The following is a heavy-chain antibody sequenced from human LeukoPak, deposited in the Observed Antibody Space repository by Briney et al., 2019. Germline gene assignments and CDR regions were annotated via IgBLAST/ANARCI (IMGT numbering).Heavy chain of an antibody. CDR1: GFIFSSYA. V-gene: IGHV3-23*01. Sequence: GGSLRLSCAASGFIFSSYAMTWARQAPGRGLEWLSTISGSGTTTYYVDSVKGRFTVSRDNSKNTLYLQMNSLRAEDTAVYYCAKIRRSGDQDYWGQGTLVTVPS. CDR3: AKIRRSGDQDY. J-gene: IGHJ4*02. D-gene: IGHD3-10*01. CDR2: ISGSGTTT.